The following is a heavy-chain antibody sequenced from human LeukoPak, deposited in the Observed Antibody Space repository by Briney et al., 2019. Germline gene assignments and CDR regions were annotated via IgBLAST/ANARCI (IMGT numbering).Heavy chain of an antibody. D-gene: IGHD3-3*01. V-gene: IGHV4-31*03. CDR3: ARGVLYYDFWSGYTRTQNWFDP. CDR1: GGSISSGGYY. J-gene: IGHJ5*02. CDR2: IYYSGST. Sequence: SETLSLTCTVSGGSISSGGYYWSWIRQHPGKGLEWIGYIYYSGSTYYNPSLKSRVTISVDTSKNQFSLKLSSVTAADTAVYYCARGVLYYDFWSGYTRTQNWFDPWGQGTLVTVSS.